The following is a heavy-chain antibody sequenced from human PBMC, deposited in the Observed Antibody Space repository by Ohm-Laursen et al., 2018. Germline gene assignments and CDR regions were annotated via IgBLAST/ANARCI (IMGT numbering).Heavy chain of an antibody. D-gene: IGHD4-11*01. CDR1: GFTFDDYA. Sequence: SLRLSCSASGFTFDDYAMHWVRQAPGKGLEWVSGIRWNSGSIGYADSVKGRLTISRDNAKNSLYLQMNGLRAEDTALYYCAKAPLQSPYYYGMDVWGQGTTVTVSS. CDR3: AKAPLQSPYYYGMDV. J-gene: IGHJ6*02. V-gene: IGHV3-9*01. CDR2: IRWNSGSI.